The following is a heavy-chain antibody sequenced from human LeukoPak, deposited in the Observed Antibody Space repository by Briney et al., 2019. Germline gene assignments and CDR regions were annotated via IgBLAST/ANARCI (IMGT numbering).Heavy chain of an antibody. V-gene: IGHV1-18*01. CDR2: ISAYNGNT. D-gene: IGHD6-13*01. J-gene: IGHJ3*02. CDR1: GYTFTSYG. CDR3: ASAELGIAAALDAFDI. Sequence: ASVKVSCRASGYTFTSYGISWVRQAPGQGLEWMGWISAYNGNTNYAQKLQGRVTMTTDTSTSTAYMELRSLRSDDTAVYYCASAELGIAAALDAFDIWGQGTMVTVSS.